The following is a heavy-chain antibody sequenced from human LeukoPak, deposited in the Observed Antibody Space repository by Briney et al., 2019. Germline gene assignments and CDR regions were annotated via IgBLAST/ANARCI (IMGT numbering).Heavy chain of an antibody. V-gene: IGHV1-69*13. CDR1: GGTFSSYA. J-gene: IGHJ1*01. Sequence: GASVKVSCKASGGTFSSYAISWARQAPGQGLEWMGGIIPIFGTANYAQKFQGRVTITADESTSTAYMELSSLRSEDTAVYYCGTTYYYDSSGYYLEEYFQHWGQGTLVTVSS. CDR2: IIPIFGTA. CDR3: GTTYYYDSSGYYLEEYFQH. D-gene: IGHD3-22*01.